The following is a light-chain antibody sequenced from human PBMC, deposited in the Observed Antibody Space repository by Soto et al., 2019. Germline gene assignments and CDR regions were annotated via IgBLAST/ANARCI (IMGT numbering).Light chain of an antibody. J-gene: IGKJ1*01. CDR2: DAS. CDR1: QSISNW. Sequence: DIQMTQSPSTLSASVGDRVTITCRASQSISNWLAWYQQKPGKAPKLLIYDASSLESGVPSRFSGSGTGTECTLTISSLQRYDFATYYCQKYNSYWTFGQGTKVEIK. V-gene: IGKV1-5*01. CDR3: QKYNSYWT.